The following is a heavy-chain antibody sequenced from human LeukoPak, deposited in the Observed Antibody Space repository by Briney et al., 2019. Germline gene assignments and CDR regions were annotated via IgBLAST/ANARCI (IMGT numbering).Heavy chain of an antibody. CDR1: GFTFNNYG. CDR2: IRFDGDNKNK. J-gene: IGHJ6*03. V-gene: IGHV3-30*02. CDR3: AREVRGAAGYYYYYYMDV. D-gene: IGHD6-13*01. Sequence: PGGSLRLSCAASGFTFNNYGMHWVRQAPGKGLEWVAFIRFDGDNKNKYYADSVKGRFTISRDNAKNSLYLRMNSLRAEDTAVYYCAREVRGAAGYYYYYYMDVWGKGTTVTVSS.